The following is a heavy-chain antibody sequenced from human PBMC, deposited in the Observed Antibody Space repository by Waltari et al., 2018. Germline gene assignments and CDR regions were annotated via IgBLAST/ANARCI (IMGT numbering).Heavy chain of an antibody. CDR1: GGSISSYY. CDR2: IYTSGST. Sequence: QVQLQESGPGLVKPSETLSLTCTVSGGSISSYYWSWIRQPAGKGLEWIGRIYTSGSTNYNPSLKSRVTTSVDTSKNQFSLKLSSVTAADTAVYYCAREVRGVAGGFYYYYYMDVWGKGTTVTISS. D-gene: IGHD2-8*01. CDR3: AREVRGVAGGFYYYYYMDV. J-gene: IGHJ6*03. V-gene: IGHV4-4*07.